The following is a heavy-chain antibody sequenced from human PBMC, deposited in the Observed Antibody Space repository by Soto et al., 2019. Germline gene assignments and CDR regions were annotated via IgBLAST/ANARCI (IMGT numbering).Heavy chain of an antibody. CDR3: AKNWDTTSSSSSH. J-gene: IGHJ4*02. CDR1: GFTFIPYA. V-gene: IGHV3-23*01. CDR2: ISGTGGST. Sequence: GGSLRLSFPASGFTFIPYAMSWLRQAPGKGLEGVSSISGTGGSTYYADSVKGRFTISRDNSKNTLYLQMNSLRAEDTAVYYCAKNWDTTSSSSSHWGQGTLVTVSS. D-gene: IGHD6-6*01.